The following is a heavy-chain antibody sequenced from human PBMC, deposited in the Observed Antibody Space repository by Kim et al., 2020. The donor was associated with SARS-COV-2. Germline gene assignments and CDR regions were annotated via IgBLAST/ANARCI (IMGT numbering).Heavy chain of an antibody. CDR3: ARVKGTSITIFGVVIMGYYFDD. V-gene: IGHV4-39*01. J-gene: IGHJ4*02. CDR2: IYYSGST. Sequence: SETLSLTCTVSGGSISSSSYYWGWIRQPPGKGLEWIGSIYYSGSTYYNPSLKSRVTISVDTSKNQFSLKLSSVTAADTAVYYCARVKGTSITIFGVVIMGYYFDDGGQGSLGTVAA. D-gene: IGHD3-3*01. CDR1: GGSISSSSYY.